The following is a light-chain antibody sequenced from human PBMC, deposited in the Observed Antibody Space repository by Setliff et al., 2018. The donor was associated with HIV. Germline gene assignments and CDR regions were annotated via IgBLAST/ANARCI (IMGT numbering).Light chain of an antibody. CDR2: EGS. Sequence: QSALTQPASVSGSPGQSITISCTGTSSDVGSYNLVSWYQQHPGKAPKLMIYEGSKRPSGVSNRFSGSKSGNTASLTISVLQAEDEADYYCCSYAGSSTYGFGHGTKGTV. J-gene: IGLJ1*01. CDR3: CSYAGSSTYG. CDR1: SSDVGSYNL. V-gene: IGLV2-23*01.